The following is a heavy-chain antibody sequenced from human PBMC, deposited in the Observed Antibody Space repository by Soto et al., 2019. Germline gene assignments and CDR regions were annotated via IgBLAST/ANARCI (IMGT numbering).Heavy chain of an antibody. CDR3: ARDTSYDFWSGYVGFDP. J-gene: IGHJ5*02. V-gene: IGHV4-61*03. Sequence: SETLSLTCTVSGGSISSGGYYWSWIRQHPGKGLEWIGYIYYSGSTKYNPSLKSRVTISVDRSRNHFSLNLRSVTTADTALYYCARDTSYDFWSGYVGFDPWGQGTLVTVSS. CDR1: GGSISSGGYY. CDR2: IYYSGST. D-gene: IGHD3-3*01.